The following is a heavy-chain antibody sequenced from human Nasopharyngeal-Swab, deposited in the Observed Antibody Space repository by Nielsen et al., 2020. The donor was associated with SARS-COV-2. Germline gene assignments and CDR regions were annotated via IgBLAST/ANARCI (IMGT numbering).Heavy chain of an antibody. Sequence: RQAPGKGLEWIGSIYYSGSTYHNPSLKSRVTISVDTSKNQFSLKLSSVTAADTAVYYCARHEGHEDYFDYWGQGTLITVSS. J-gene: IGHJ4*02. CDR2: IYYSGST. V-gene: IGHV4-39*01. CDR3: ARHEGHEDYFDY.